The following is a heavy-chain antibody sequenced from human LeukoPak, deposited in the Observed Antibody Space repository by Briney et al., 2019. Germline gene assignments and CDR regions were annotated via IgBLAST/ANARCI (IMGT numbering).Heavy chain of an antibody. V-gene: IGHV4-59*11. Sequence: SETLSLTCTVSGGSISSHYWSWIRQPPGKTLEWIGYIYYSGSTNYNPSLRSRVTISVDSSKNQFSLKLSSVTAADTAVYYCARGSGQWGFDSWGQGALVTVSS. J-gene: IGHJ4*02. CDR1: GGSISSHY. CDR3: ARGSGQWGFDS. CDR2: IYYSGST. D-gene: IGHD3-10*01.